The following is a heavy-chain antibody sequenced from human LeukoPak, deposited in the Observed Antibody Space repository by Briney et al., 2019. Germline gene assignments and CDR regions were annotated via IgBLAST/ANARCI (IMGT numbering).Heavy chain of an antibody. Sequence: VGSLRLSCAASGFTFSSYSMNWVRQAPGKGLEWVSCITSSGSYIYNPDSVKGRFTIPKNNTKTSLYLQMNILRSEDTAVYYCARSGWVIPFDYWGQGTLVTVSS. J-gene: IGHJ4*02. CDR3: ARSGWVIPFDY. CDR1: GFTFSSYS. D-gene: IGHD3-16*02. V-gene: IGHV3-21*01. CDR2: ITSSGSYI.